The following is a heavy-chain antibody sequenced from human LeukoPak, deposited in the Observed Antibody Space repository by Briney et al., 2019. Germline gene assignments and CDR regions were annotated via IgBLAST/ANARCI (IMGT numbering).Heavy chain of an antibody. J-gene: IGHJ4*02. CDR2: IKQDGSQR. CDR1: GFTFSDYW. Sequence: GGSLRLSCTASGFTFSDYWMTWVRQAPGKGPEWVANIKQDGSQRYYVDSVRGRFTISRDNAKNPLFLQMNGLRAEDTAVYYCARRGGSSSRRSPIDYWGQGTLVTVSS. V-gene: IGHV3-7*01. D-gene: IGHD6-6*01. CDR3: ARRGGSSSRRSPIDY.